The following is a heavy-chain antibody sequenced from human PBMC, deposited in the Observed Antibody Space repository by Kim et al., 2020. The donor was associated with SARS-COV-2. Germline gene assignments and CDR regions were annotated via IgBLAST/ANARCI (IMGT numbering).Heavy chain of an antibody. V-gene: IGHV3-49*02. CDR3: TRTSMKGWFDP. J-gene: IGHJ5*02. D-gene: IGHD3-22*01. Sequence: EYAASVKGRFTISRDDSKSIAYLQMNSLKTEDTAVYYCTRTSMKGWFDPWGQGTLVTVSS.